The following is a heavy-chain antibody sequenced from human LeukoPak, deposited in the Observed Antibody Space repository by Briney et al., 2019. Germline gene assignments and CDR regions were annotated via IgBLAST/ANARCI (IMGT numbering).Heavy chain of an antibody. Sequence: SETLSLTCTVSGGSISTSSYYWGWIRQPPGKGLEWIASIYYSGNTYYNPSLKSRVAISIDTSRNQFSLKLSSVTAADTAVYYCARVTNVLRFLEWLPAVYYFDYWGQGTLVTVSS. J-gene: IGHJ4*02. D-gene: IGHD3-3*01. CDR2: IYYSGNT. CDR3: ARVTNVLRFLEWLPAVYYFDY. V-gene: IGHV4-39*07. CDR1: GGSISTSSYY.